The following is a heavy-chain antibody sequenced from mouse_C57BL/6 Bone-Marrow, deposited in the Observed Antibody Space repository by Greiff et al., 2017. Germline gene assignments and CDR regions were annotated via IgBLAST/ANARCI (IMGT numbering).Heavy chain of an antibody. CDR1: GFTFSDYY. CDR2: ISNGGGST. CDR3: ARHPSYYDYPYDV. D-gene: IGHD2-4*01. Sequence: EVKLVESGGGLVQPGGSLKLSCAASGFTFSDYYMYWVRQTPEKRLEWVAYISNGGGSTYYPDTVKGRFTISRDNAKNTLYLQMSRLKYEDTAMYYCARHPSYYDYPYDVWGTGTTVTVSS. J-gene: IGHJ1*03. V-gene: IGHV5-12*01.